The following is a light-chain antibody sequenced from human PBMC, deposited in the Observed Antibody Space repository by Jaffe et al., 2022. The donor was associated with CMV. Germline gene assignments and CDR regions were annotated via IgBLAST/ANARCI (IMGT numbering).Light chain of an antibody. CDR1: QSINSY. V-gene: IGKV3-11*01. J-gene: IGKJ4*01. CDR3: QQRSSWPLT. Sequence: EIVLTQSPATLSLSPGDRATLSCRASQSINSYLAWYQQKPGQAPRLLIYDASNRATGIPARFSGSGSGTDFTLSISSLEPEDFAVYYCQQRSSWPLTFGGGTKVGIK. CDR2: DAS.